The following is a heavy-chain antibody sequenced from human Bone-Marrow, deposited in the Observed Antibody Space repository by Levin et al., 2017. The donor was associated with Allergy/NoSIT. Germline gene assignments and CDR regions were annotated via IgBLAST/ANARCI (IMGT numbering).Heavy chain of an antibody. D-gene: IGHD3-10*01. CDR2: INHSGNS. CDR3: ARGVFIVLGFGTAPEAFYM. V-gene: IGHV4-34*01. Sequence: SETLSLTCGVSGGSFSGYYWSWIRQTPGKGLEWIGKINHSGNSNYNPSLKSRVTMSGDTSKNQFSLRLSSVTAADTGVYYCARGVFIVLGFGTAPEAFYMWGQGTMVTVSS. CDR1: GGSFSGYY. J-gene: IGHJ3*02.